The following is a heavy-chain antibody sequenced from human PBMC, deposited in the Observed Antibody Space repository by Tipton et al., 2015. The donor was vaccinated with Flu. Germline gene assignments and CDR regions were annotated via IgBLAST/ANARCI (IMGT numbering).Heavy chain of an antibody. CDR3: ARQGLELRGGAFDI. Sequence: TLSLTCTVSGDSFSSGSYYWSWIRQPAGKGLEWIGRMYTRGSTNYNPSLMSRASISVDMSKNQFSLQLTSVTAPDTAFYYCARQGLELRGGAFDIWGQGTMVIVSS. J-gene: IGHJ3*02. CDR1: GDSFSSGSYY. CDR2: MYTRGST. V-gene: IGHV4-61*02. D-gene: IGHD1-7*01.